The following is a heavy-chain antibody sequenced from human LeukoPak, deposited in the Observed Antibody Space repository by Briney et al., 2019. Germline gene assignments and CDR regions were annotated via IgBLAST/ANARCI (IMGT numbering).Heavy chain of an antibody. D-gene: IGHD2-2*01. CDR3: ARGSSTGWPDYFDY. J-gene: IGHJ4*02. CDR1: GFTLGTYW. Sequence: GGSLRLSCAASGFTLGTYWMHWVRQAPGKGLLWVSRINGDGRDTPYADSVKGRFTISRDNAKNTLYLQMNSLRAEDTAVYYCARGSSTGWPDYFDYWGRGTLVTVSS. CDR2: INGDGRDT. V-gene: IGHV3-74*01.